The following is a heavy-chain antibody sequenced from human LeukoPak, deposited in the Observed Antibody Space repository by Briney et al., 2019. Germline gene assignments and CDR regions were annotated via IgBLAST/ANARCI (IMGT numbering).Heavy chain of an antibody. CDR3: AKDIVPDSSSWYIDY. Sequence: GGSLRLSCAASGFTFRSYGIHWVRQAPGKGLEWVAVISYDGTNKYYADSVKGRFTISRDNSKNTLYLQMNSLRAEDTAVYYCAKDIVPDSSSWYIDYWGQGTLVTVSS. V-gene: IGHV3-30*18. J-gene: IGHJ4*02. CDR2: ISYDGTNK. D-gene: IGHD6-13*01. CDR1: GFTFRSYG.